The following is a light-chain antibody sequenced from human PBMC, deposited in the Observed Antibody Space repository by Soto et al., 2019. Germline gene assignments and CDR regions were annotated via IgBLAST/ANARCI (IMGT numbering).Light chain of an antibody. J-gene: IGKJ4*01. CDR2: DAS. V-gene: IGKV1-5*01. CDR3: QQANSFPLT. Sequence: DIHMSQSPSTLSASVGYRFTVTCRASQSVSGWLAWYQKKPGKAPKLLIYDASSLESGVPSRLRGSGYGTDLTLTISSMKNEDFETYYCQQANSFPLTFGGGTKVDIK. CDR1: QSVSGW.